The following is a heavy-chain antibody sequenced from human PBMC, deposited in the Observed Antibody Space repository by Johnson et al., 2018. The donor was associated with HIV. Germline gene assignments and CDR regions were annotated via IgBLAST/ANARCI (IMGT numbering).Heavy chain of an antibody. J-gene: IGHJ3*02. CDR2: INKDGIDK. V-gene: IGHV3-74*03. Sequence: VQLVESGGGLVQPGGSLRLSCAASGFIFSDSWMHWVRQAPGKGLVWVSRINKDGIDKSYADSVKGRFTVSRDNSKNSLYLQMNSLRVGDTAVYYCTSSTYYCSGTYDAFDIWGQGTMVTVS. CDR3: TSSTYYCSGTYDAFDI. D-gene: IGHD3-10*01. CDR1: GFIFSDSW.